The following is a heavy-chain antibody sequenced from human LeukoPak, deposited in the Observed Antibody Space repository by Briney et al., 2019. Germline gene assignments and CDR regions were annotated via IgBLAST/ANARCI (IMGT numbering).Heavy chain of an antibody. Sequence: ASVKVSCKASGYTFTSYYMHWVRQAPGQGLEWMGIINPSGGSTSCAQKFQGRVTMTRDTSTSTVYMELSSLRSEDTAVYYCARDKDCSGGSCYSFDYWGQGTLVTVSS. J-gene: IGHJ4*02. D-gene: IGHD2-15*01. CDR1: GYTFTSYY. V-gene: IGHV1-46*01. CDR3: ARDKDCSGGSCYSFDY. CDR2: INPSGGST.